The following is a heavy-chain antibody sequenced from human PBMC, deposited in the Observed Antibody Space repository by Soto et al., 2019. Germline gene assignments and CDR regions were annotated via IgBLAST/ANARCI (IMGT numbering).Heavy chain of an antibody. CDR1: GYSFRSYG. CDR2: VGGYNYNT. J-gene: IGHJ4*02. D-gene: IGHD3-16*01. V-gene: IGHV1-18*01. Sequence: ASVKVSRKASGYSFRSYGINWVRQAPGQGLEWIGWVGGYNYNTNYAADLQGRVTMTTDTSTSTAYMELRGLRSDDTAVYYCARIGVSSGHESPDFDSWGQGTLVTVSS. CDR3: ARIGVSSGHESPDFDS.